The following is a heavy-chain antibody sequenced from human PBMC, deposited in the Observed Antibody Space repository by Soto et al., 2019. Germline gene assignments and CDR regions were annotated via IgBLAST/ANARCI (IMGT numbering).Heavy chain of an antibody. J-gene: IGHJ4*02. CDR3: AKAIVRAYFDY. CDR1: GFSFSNYA. Sequence: GSLRLSCAASGFSFSNYAMNWVRQAPGKGLEWVSGISGSGVSTYYGDSVKGRFTISRDNSNNTLYLQMDSLRAEDTAVYYCAKAIVRAYFDYWGQGTLVTVSS. CDR2: ISGSGVST. D-gene: IGHD1-26*01. V-gene: IGHV3-23*01.